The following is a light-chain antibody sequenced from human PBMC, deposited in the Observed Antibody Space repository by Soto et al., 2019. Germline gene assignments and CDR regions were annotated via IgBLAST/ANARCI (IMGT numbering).Light chain of an antibody. V-gene: IGKV1-9*01. CDR2: AAS. Sequence: QLTQSPSSLSATIGARVTITCRASQDISSFLAWYQQKPGKAPKLLIYAASTLQSGVPSRFSGSGSGTDFTLTISSLQPEDFATYFCQQLNSYPITFGQGTRLETK. CDR1: QDISSF. J-gene: IGKJ5*01. CDR3: QQLNSYPIT.